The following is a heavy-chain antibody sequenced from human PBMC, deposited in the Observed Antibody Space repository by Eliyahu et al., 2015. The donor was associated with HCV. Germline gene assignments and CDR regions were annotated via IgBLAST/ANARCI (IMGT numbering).Heavy chain of an antibody. CDR1: GYTFTSXY. Sequence: QVQLVQSGAEVKKPGASXKVSCKASGYTFTSXYMHWVRQAPGQGLEWMGIINPSGGSTSYAQKFQGRVTMTRDTSTSTVYMELSSLRSEDTAVYYCALNYYDSSGPRGGAFDIWGQGTMVTVSS. V-gene: IGHV1-46*01. CDR2: INPSGGST. J-gene: IGHJ3*02. CDR3: ALNYYDSSGPRGGAFDI. D-gene: IGHD3-22*01.